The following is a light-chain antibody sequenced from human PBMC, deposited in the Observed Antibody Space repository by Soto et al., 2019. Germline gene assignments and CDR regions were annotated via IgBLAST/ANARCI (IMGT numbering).Light chain of an antibody. CDR3: QQYYSIPERT. J-gene: IGKJ2*02. V-gene: IGKV4-1*01. CDR1: QSVLYSSNNKNY. Sequence: DIVMTQSPDSLAVSLGERATINCKSSQSVLYSSNNKNYLAWYQQKPGQPPKLLIYWASTRESGVPDRFSGSGSGTDFTLSISSLKAEDVAVYYCQQYYSIPERTFGQGTKLEIK. CDR2: WAS.